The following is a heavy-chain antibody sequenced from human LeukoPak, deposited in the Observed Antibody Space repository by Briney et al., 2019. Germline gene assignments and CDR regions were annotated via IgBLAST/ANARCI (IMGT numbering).Heavy chain of an antibody. CDR3: TTGAVTMIVADWDY. J-gene: IGHJ4*02. CDR1: GFTFSNAW. D-gene: IGHD3-22*01. V-gene: IGHV3-15*01. CDR2: IKSKTDGGTT. Sequence: GGSLRLSCAASGFTFSNAWMNWVRQAPGKGLEWVGRIKSKTDGGTTDYAAPVKGRFTISRDDSKNTLYLQMNSLKTEDTAVYYCTTGAVTMIVADWDYWGQGTLVTVSS.